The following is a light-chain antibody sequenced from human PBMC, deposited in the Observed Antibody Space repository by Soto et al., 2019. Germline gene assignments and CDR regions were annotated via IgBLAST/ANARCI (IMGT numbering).Light chain of an antibody. Sequence: EIVMTQFPATLSVSPGERATLSCRASQSVSSNLAWYQQKPGQAPRLLIYGASARATGIPARFSGSGSGTESTLTISRLQSSDSAVLYFQLYDTWRWTFGQGTNVEIK. J-gene: IGKJ1*01. CDR3: QLYDTWRWT. CDR1: QSVSSN. CDR2: GAS. V-gene: IGKV3-15*01.